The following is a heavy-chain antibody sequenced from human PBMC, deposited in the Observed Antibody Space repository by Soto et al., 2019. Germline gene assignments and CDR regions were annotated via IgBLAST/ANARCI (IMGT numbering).Heavy chain of an antibody. CDR3: ARGGYSSSWDVSDHYYRLDV. V-gene: IGHV1-69*13. D-gene: IGHD6-13*01. CDR1: GGTFSSYA. Sequence: GASVKVSCKASGGTFSSYAISWVRQAPGQGLEWMGGIIPIFGTANYAQRFQGRVTITADESTSTAYMELSSLRSEDTAVYYCARGGYSSSWDVSDHYYRLDVWGQGTMVTVSS. J-gene: IGHJ6*02. CDR2: IIPIFGTA.